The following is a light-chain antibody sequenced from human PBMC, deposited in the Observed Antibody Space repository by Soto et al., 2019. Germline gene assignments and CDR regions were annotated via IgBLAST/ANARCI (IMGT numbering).Light chain of an antibody. V-gene: IGKV3-20*01. J-gene: IGKJ4*01. Sequence: EIVLTQSPGTLSLSPGERATLSCRASQSVYSSYLSWYQQRRGQAPRLLMFGASSRATGIPDRFSGSGSGTDFTLTIYRLEPEDFAVYYCQQYGSSPLTFGGGTKVDIK. CDR3: QQYGSSPLT. CDR2: GAS. CDR1: QSVYSSY.